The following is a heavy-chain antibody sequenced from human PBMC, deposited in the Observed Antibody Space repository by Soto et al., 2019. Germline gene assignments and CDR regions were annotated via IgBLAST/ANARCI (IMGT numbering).Heavy chain of an antibody. J-gene: IGHJ6*02. CDR3: ARGYRWGMDV. CDR1: AFTFSNYW. CDR2: INGDGNNT. D-gene: IGHD3-16*02. V-gene: IGHV3-74*01. Sequence: EVQLVESGGGLVQPGGSLRLSCAASAFTFSNYWFHWVRQTPEKGLMWVSRINGDGNNTFYADSLKGRFTISRDNAKNTLYLQMNSLRAEDTALYYCARGYRWGMDVWGQGTTVTVS.